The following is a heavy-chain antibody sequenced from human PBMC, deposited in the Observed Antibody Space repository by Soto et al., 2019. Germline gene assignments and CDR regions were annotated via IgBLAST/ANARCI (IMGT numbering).Heavy chain of an antibody. D-gene: IGHD3-22*01. V-gene: IGHV4-39*01. CDR3: ASRYDSSGYHPRYNLFDP. Sequence: PSETLSLTRTASGGSISSAGYYWGWIRQPPGKGLEWIGSIYNSGSTYYNPSLKSRVTISVDTSKNQFSLKLSSVTAADTAVYYCASRYDSSGYHPRYNLFDPWRQGTLVTVSS. CDR2: IYNSGST. CDR1: GGSISSAGYY. J-gene: IGHJ5*02.